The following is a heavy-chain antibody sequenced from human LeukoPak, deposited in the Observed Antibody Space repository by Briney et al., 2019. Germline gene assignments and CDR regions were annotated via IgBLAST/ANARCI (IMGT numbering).Heavy chain of an antibody. V-gene: IGHV4-31*03. D-gene: IGHD4-23*01. J-gene: IGHJ4*02. CDR2: IHNSRGP. Sequence: SETLSLTCTVPGGSITSDIFYWNWIRQHPGKGLEWIGSIHNSRGPSYNPSLESRLTISVDTSENQFFLKMSYVTAADTAMYYCGKVGGNSNSWGQATLVTVCS. CDR3: GKVGGNSNS. CDR1: GGSITSDIFY.